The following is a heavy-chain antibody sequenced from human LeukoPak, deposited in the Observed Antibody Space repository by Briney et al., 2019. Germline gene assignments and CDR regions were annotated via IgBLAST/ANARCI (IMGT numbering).Heavy chain of an antibody. V-gene: IGHV3-15*01. CDR3: TTQRPYDILTGFGYYFDY. CDR2: IKSKTDGGTT. CDR1: GFTFSNAW. D-gene: IGHD3-9*01. J-gene: IGHJ4*02. Sequence: GGSLRLSCAASGFTFSNAWMSWVRQAPGKGLEWVGRIKSKTDGGTTDYAAPVKGRFTISRDDSKNTLYLQMNSLKTEDTAVYYCTTQRPYDILTGFGYYFDYWGQGTLVTVSS.